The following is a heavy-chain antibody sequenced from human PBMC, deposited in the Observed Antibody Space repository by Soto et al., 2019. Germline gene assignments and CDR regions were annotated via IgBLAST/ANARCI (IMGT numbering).Heavy chain of an antibody. V-gene: IGHV1-18*01. CDR3: ASGFGYSGSYDY. Sequence: GASVKVSCKASGYTFTSYGISWVRQAPGQGLEWMGRISPYNGNTNYAQKFQGRVTITTDKSTSTAYMELSSLRSDDTAVYYCASGFGYSGSYDYWGQGTLVTVSS. CDR2: ISPYNGNT. J-gene: IGHJ4*02. CDR1: GYTFTSYG. D-gene: IGHD1-26*01.